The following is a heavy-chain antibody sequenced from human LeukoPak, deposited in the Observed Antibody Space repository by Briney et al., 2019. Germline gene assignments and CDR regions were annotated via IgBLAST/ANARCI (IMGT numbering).Heavy chain of an antibody. J-gene: IGHJ4*02. D-gene: IGHD4-11*01. Sequence: PGGSLRLSCAASGFTFSSYWIQWVRQAPGKGLVGVSRINSDGSSTSHADSVKGRFTISRDNAKNTLFLQMNSLRAEDTAVYYCAREGYSGPYLDYWGQGTLVTVSS. CDR1: GFTFSSYW. V-gene: IGHV3-74*01. CDR3: AREGYSGPYLDY. CDR2: INSDGSST.